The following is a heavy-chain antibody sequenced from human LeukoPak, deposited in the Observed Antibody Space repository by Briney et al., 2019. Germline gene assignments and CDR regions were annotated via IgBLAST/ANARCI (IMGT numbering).Heavy chain of an antibody. J-gene: IGHJ4*02. CDR1: GFIFSTYA. CDR3: ARVIRAAPGKGYFDY. D-gene: IGHD6-13*01. V-gene: IGHV3-23*01. Sequence: GGSLRLSCATSGFIFSTYALSWVRQAPGKGLEWASSISGSGGSTYHADSVKGRFTISRDSSKNTLHLQMNSLRAEDTAIYYCARVIRAAPGKGYFDYWGQGTLVTVSS. CDR2: ISGSGGST.